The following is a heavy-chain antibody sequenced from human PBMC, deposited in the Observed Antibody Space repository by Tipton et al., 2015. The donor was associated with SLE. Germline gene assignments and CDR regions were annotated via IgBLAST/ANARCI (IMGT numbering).Heavy chain of an antibody. J-gene: IGHJ4*02. CDR1: GVSISSGGYS. D-gene: IGHD2-15*01. V-gene: IGHV4-30-2*05. CDR3: ARGTCSGGSCYENY. CDR2: IYHTGRN. Sequence: TLSLTCTVSGVSISSGGYSWSWIRQSPGKGLEWIAYIYHTGRNDSNPALKSRVTVSVDTSKNQFSLKLSSVTAADTAVYYCARGTCSGGSCYENYWGQGTLVTVSS.